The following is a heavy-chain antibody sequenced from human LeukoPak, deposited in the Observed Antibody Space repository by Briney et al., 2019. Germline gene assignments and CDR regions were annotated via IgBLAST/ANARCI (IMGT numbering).Heavy chain of an antibody. CDR1: GGSISSYY. CDR3: ARESGWFDP. V-gene: IGHV4-59*12. CDR2: VYHSGGGNK. J-gene: IGHJ5*02. Sequence: SEALSLTCTVSGGSISSYYWSWIRQPPGKGLEWIGEVYHSGGGNKNYNPSLKSRATISVDTSRNQFSLKLSSVTAADTAVYYCARESGWFDPWGQGTLVTVSS. D-gene: IGHD3-10*01.